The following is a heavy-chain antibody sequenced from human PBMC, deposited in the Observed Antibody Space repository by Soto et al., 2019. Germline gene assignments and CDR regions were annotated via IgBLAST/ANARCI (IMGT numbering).Heavy chain of an antibody. J-gene: IGHJ5*02. V-gene: IGHV1-69*02. D-gene: IGHD3-10*01. CDR2: IIPALGIP. CDR1: GGTLNTYT. Sequence: QVQLVQSGPQVKKPGSSVKVSCKASGGTLNTYTISWVRQAPRQGFEWMGRIIPALGIPNYAQKFQGRVTMTADKSTNTAYMELTSLRSDDTAIYCGMSHSASGTNDNYFDPWGQGTLVTVSS. CDR3: MSHSASGTNDNYFDP.